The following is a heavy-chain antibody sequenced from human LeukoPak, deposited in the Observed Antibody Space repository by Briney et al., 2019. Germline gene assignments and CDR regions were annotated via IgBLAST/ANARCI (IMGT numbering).Heavy chain of an antibody. Sequence: SVKVSCKASGGTFSSYAISWVRQAPGQGLEWMGGISPIFGTANYAQKFQGRVTITADESTRTAYMELSSLRSEDTAVYYCARGDGYRSYECSCDYWGQGTLVPVSS. CDR3: ARGDGYRSYECSCDY. D-gene: IGHD5-24*01. CDR2: ISPIFGTA. J-gene: IGHJ4*02. V-gene: IGHV1-69*13. CDR1: GGTFSSYA.